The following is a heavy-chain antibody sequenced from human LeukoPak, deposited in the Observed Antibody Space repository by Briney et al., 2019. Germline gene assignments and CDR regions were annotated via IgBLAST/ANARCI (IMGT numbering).Heavy chain of an antibody. CDR1: GFTFSSYG. V-gene: IGHV3-30*18. J-gene: IGHJ5*02. CDR3: AKGGVRLQPVLDP. CDR2: ISYDGSNK. D-gene: IGHD4-11*01. Sequence: GGSLRLSCAASGFTFSSYGMHWVRQAPGKGLEWVAVISYDGSNKYSTDSVKGRFTISRDNSKNTLYLQMNSLRAEDTAVYYCAKGGVRLQPVLDPWGQGTLVTVSS.